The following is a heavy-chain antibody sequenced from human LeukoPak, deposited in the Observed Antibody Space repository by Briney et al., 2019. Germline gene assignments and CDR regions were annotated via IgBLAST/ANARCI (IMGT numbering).Heavy chain of an antibody. CDR1: GGSFSGYY. CDR2: INHSGST. CDR3: ARGRIAAMLGC. Sequence: PSETLSLTCAVYGGSFSGYYWSWIRQPPGKGLEWIGEINHSGSTNYNPSLKSRVTISVDTSKNQFSLELSSVTAADTAVYYCARGRIAAMLGCWGQGTLVTVSS. J-gene: IGHJ4*02. D-gene: IGHD6-13*01. V-gene: IGHV4-34*01.